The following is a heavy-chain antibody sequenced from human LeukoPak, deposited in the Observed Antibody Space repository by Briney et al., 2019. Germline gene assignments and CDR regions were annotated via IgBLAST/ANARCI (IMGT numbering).Heavy chain of an antibody. D-gene: IGHD1-26*01. J-gene: IGHJ5*02. Sequence: GSLRLSCAASGFTFSSYAMHWVRQAPGKGLEWVAVISYDGSNKYYADSVKGRFTISRDNSKNSLYLQMNSLRAEDTAVYYCARDRVGATIWFDPWGQGTLVTVSS. CDR1: GFTFSSYA. CDR2: ISYDGSNK. CDR3: ARDRVGATIWFDP. V-gene: IGHV3-30-3*01.